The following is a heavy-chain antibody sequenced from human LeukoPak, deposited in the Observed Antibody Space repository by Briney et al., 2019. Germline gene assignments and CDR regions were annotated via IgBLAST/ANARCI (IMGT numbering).Heavy chain of an antibody. Sequence: PSETLSLTCTVSGGSISSSSYYWGWIRQPPGKGLEWIGSIYYSGSTYYNPSLKSRVTISVDTSKNQFSLKLSSVTAADTAVYYCARGNRSSRWRSEYFQHWGQGTLVTVSS. J-gene: IGHJ1*01. CDR1: GGSISSSSYY. V-gene: IGHV4-39*01. CDR3: ARGNRSSRWRSEYFQH. D-gene: IGHD6-13*01. CDR2: IYYSGST.